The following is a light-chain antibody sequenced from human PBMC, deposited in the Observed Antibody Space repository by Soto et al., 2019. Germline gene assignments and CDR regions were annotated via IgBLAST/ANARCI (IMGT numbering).Light chain of an antibody. CDR3: NSYTSKSTGV. Sequence: QSALTQPASVSGSPGQSITISCTGTSSDVGGYNYVSWYQQHPGKSPKLISYEVSNRPSGVSNRCSGSKSGNTASLTISGLQAEDEADYYCNSYTSKSTGVFGTRTKVTVL. CDR1: SSDVGGYNY. CDR2: EVS. V-gene: IGLV2-14*01. J-gene: IGLJ1*01.